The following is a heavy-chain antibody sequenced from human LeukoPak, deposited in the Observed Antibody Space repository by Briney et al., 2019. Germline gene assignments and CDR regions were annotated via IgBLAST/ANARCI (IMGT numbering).Heavy chain of an antibody. CDR3: ARSGGMDV. D-gene: IGHD3-10*01. CDR1: GCTFSSYA. V-gene: IGHV3-23*01. CDR2: ISPSGGNT. Sequence: GGALRLSCAACGCTFSSYAMTWVRQARGKGLEWGSAISPSGGNTYHADSMKGRFTISRHNSKNPLYLQMNSLTAEDTALYFCARSGGMDVWGQGTTVTVSS. J-gene: IGHJ6*02.